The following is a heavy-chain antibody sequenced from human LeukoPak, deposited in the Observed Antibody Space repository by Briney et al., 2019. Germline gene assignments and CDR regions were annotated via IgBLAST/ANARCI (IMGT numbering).Heavy chain of an antibody. Sequence: SETLSLTCTVSGGTISSYYWNWIRQPPGKGLEWIGYIHYSGSTKYNPSLKSRVTISVDTSKNQFPPKLSSVTAADTAVYYCAREGGYYRPLDYSGQGVLVTVAS. CDR1: GGTISSYY. CDR2: IHYSGST. CDR3: AREGGYYRPLDY. D-gene: IGHD6-25*01. V-gene: IGHV4-59*12. J-gene: IGHJ4*02.